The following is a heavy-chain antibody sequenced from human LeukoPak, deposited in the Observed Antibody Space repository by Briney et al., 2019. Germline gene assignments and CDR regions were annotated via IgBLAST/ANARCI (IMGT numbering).Heavy chain of an antibody. D-gene: IGHD3-22*01. Sequence: PSETLSLTCTVSGGSISSYYWSWIRQPPGKGLEWIGYIYYSGSTNYNPSLKSRVTISVDTFKNQFSLKLSSVTAADTAVYYCARDRHYYDSSGYFSMAMDVWGQGTTVTVSS. CDR1: GGSISSYY. CDR3: ARDRHYYDSSGYFSMAMDV. CDR2: IYYSGST. V-gene: IGHV4-59*01. J-gene: IGHJ6*02.